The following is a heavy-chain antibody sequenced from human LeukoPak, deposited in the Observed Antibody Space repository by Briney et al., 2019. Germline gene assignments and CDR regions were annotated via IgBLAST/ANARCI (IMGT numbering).Heavy chain of an antibody. CDR2: IYSGGST. J-gene: IGHJ4*02. V-gene: IGHV3-53*01. D-gene: IGHD4-17*01. CDR1: GFTVSSNY. CDR3: AREMDYAFDY. Sequence: GGSLRLSCAASGFTVSSNYMSWVRQAPGKGLEWVSVIYSGGSTYYADSVKGRFTIYRDNSKNTLYLQMNSLRAEDTAVYYCAREMDYAFDYWGQGTLVTVSS.